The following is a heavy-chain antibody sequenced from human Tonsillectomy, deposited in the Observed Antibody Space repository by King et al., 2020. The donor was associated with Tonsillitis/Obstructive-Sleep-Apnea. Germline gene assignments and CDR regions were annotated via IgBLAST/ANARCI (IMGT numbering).Heavy chain of an antibody. J-gene: IGHJ2*01. D-gene: IGHD4-11*01. CDR3: AKDAAPTADWYLDL. CDR1: GFIFDDHA. CDR2: ISWNSGNI. V-gene: IGHV3-9*01. Sequence: VQLVESGGGLVQPGRSLRLSCAASGFIFDDHAMHWVRQAPGKGLEWVSGISWNSGNIDYADSVKGRFTISRDNAKNSLYLQMNSLRADDTALYYCAKDAAPTADWYLDLWGRGTPVTVSS.